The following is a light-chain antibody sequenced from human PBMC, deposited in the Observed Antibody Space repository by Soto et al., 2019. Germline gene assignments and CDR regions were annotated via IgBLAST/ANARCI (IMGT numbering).Light chain of an antibody. CDR3: QQYHSYFRT. CDR1: QSIRSW. V-gene: IGKV1-5*03. Sequence: DIQMTQSPSTLSASVGDRVTITCRASQSIRSWLAWYQQKPGKAPKLLIYKASSLESGVPSSFSGSGSGTEFTLTISSLQPDDFATYYCQQYHSYFRTFGQGAKVEIK. J-gene: IGKJ1*01. CDR2: KAS.